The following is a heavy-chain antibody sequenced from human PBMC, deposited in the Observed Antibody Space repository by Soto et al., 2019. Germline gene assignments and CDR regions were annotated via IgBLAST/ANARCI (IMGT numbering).Heavy chain of an antibody. CDR3: ARAYCSGGSCHFHYYYYGMDV. CDR2: IIPIFGTA. V-gene: IGHV1-69*13. D-gene: IGHD2-15*01. Sequence: SVKVSCKASGGTFSRYAISWVRQAPGQGLEWMGGIIPIFGTANYAQKFQGRVTITADESTSTAYMELSSLRPEDTAVYYCARAYCSGGSCHFHYYYYGMDVWGQGTTVTVSS. CDR1: GGTFSRYA. J-gene: IGHJ6*02.